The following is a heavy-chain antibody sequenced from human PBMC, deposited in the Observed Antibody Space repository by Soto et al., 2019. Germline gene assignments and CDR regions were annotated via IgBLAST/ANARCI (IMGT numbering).Heavy chain of an antibody. CDR2: ISSSSSTI. Sequence: PGGSLRLSCAASGFTFSSYSMNWVRQAPGKGLEWVSYISSSSSTIYYADSVKGRFTISRDNAKNSLYLQMNSLRAEDTAVYYCARDGGDSSSWYFAFDIWSQGTMVT. V-gene: IGHV3-48*01. CDR1: GFTFSSYS. D-gene: IGHD6-13*01. J-gene: IGHJ3*02. CDR3: ARDGGDSSSWYFAFDI.